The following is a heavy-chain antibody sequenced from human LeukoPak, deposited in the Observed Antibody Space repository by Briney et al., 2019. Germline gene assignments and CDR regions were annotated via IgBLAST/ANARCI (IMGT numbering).Heavy chain of an antibody. D-gene: IGHD3-22*01. CDR2: IWYDGSNI. Sequence: GRSLRLSCAASGFTFSSYGMHWVRQAPGKGLEWLAVIWYDGSNIYYADPMKGRFAISRDNSKNTLYLQINSLRAEDTAVYYCARARNDYDTSSFSALDYWGQGTLVTVSS. CDR1: GFTFSSYG. V-gene: IGHV3-33*01. J-gene: IGHJ4*02. CDR3: ARARNDYDTSSFSALDY.